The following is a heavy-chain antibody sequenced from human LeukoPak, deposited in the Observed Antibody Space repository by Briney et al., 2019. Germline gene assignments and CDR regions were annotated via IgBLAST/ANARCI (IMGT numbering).Heavy chain of an antibody. CDR1: GFTFSSYA. Sequence: GGSLRLSCAASGFTFSSYAMSWVRQAPGKRLEWVSAISGSGGSTYYADSVKGRFIISRDNSKNTLYLQMNSLRAEDTAVSYCANLAVTTWDRSAFDIWGQGTMVTVSS. CDR2: ISGSGGST. D-gene: IGHD4-11*01. J-gene: IGHJ3*02. CDR3: ANLAVTTWDRSAFDI. V-gene: IGHV3-23*01.